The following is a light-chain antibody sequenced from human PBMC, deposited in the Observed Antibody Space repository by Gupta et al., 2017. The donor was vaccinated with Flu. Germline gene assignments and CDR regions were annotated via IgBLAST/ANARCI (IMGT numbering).Light chain of an antibody. CDR1: QSISTF. J-gene: IGKJ2*01. CDR2: GTS. V-gene: IGKV1-39*01. CDR3: QQSYCTLYT. Sequence: DIQMTQSPSSLSASVGDRVTITCRASQSISTFLNWYQQKPGKAPNLLIYGTSTLHAGVPSRFSGSGSGTDFTLTISSLQPEDVATYYCQQSYCTLYTFGQGTKLEIK.